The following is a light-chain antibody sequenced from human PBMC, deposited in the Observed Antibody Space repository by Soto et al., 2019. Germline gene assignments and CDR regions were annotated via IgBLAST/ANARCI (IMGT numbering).Light chain of an antibody. V-gene: IGKV1-9*01. CDR1: QGIRSY. Sequence: DIQLTQSPFFLSASVGDRVTITCRASQGIRSYLAWYRQRPGKAPELLIYGASTLRTGVASRFSGSGSGTEFTLTISSLQPEDFATDFCQQLNIFPPLFTFGPGTKVDIK. J-gene: IGKJ3*01. CDR2: GAS. CDR3: QQLNIFPPLFT.